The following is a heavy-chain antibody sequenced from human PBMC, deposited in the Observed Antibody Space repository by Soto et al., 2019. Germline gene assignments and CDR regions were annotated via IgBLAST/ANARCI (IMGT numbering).Heavy chain of an antibody. CDR3: AREGSLSAVFDY. J-gene: IGHJ4*02. Sequence: QVQLQESGPGLVKPSGTLSLTCAVSGGSISSSNWWNWVRQPPGKGLEWIGDINHSGSTNYNPSLKSRVTISLDKSKNQFSLKLSSVTAADTAVYYCAREGSLSAVFDYWGQGTLVTVSS. CDR2: INHSGST. V-gene: IGHV4-4*02. D-gene: IGHD3-10*01. CDR1: GGSISSSNW.